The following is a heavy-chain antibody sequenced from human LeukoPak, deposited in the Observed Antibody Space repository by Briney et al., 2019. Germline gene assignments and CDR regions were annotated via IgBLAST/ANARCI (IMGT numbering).Heavy chain of an antibody. Sequence: PGGSLRLSCAASGFTFSSYGMSWACQAPGKGLEWVSAISGSGDSAYYADSVKGRFTISRDNSKNTLYLRVNSLRAEDTAVYYCAKGGPGFNWFDPWGQGTLVTVSS. CDR2: ISGSGDSA. CDR1: GFTFSSYG. V-gene: IGHV3-23*01. J-gene: IGHJ5*02. CDR3: AKGGPGFNWFDP.